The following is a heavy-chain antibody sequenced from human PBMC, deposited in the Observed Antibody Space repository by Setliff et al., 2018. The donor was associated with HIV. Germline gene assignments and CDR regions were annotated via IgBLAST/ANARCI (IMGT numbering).Heavy chain of an antibody. CDR1: GGTFSSFA. J-gene: IGHJ6*03. D-gene: IGHD3-10*01. CDR2: IIPIFGTA. Sequence: SVKVSCKASGGTFSSFAISWVRQAPGQGLEWMGGIIPIFGTANYAQKFQGRVTITTDESTTTAYMELRSLRSEGTAVYYCARETYYGSGSYLPTEYYYYYMDVWGKGTTVTVSS. V-gene: IGHV1-69*05. CDR3: ARETYYGSGSYLPTEYYYYYMDV.